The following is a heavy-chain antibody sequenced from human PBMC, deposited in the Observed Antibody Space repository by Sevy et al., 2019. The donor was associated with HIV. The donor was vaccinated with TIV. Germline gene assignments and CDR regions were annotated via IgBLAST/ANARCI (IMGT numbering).Heavy chain of an antibody. CDR1: GFTFSSYG. CDR2: ISYDGSNK. CDR3: ANDSRGYDFWSGYPVDYYYYYGMDV. V-gene: IGHV3-30*18. J-gene: IGHJ6*02. D-gene: IGHD3-3*01. Sequence: GGSLRLSCAASGFTFSSYGMHWVRQAPGKGLEWVAVISYDGSNKYYADSVKGRFTISRDNSKNTLYLQMNSLRAEDTAVYYCANDSRGYDFWSGYPVDYYYYYGMDVWGQGTTVTVSS.